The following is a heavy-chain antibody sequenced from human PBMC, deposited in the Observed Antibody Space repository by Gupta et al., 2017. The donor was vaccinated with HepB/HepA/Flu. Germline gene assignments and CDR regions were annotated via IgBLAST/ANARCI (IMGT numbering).Heavy chain of an antibody. CDR2: TNYRSGCAS. J-gene: IGHJ4*02. D-gene: IGHD4-11*01. Sequence: QLQLQQSGPGLLKPSHTLSLTCAISGACVSINTAAWNWIRQAPARGLEWLGSTNYRSGCASDDATSENGRIAINPDAAKNQFPLQLNFGTHEDSAIYYCVRDAGALQRGFDYWGQGTLVTVSS. CDR3: VRDAGALQRGFDY. V-gene: IGHV6-1*01. CDR1: GACVSINTAA.